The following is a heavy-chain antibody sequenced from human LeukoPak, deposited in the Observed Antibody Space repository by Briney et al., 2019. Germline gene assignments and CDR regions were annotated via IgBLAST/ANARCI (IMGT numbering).Heavy chain of an antibody. Sequence: PGGSLRLSCAASGFTFSSYWMHWVRQAPGKGLVWVSRINSDGSSRSYADSVKGRFTISRDNAKNTLYLQMNSLRAEDTAVYYCARDVGATTIAAWFDTWGQGRHVTVSS. CDR3: ARDVGATTIAAWFDT. V-gene: IGHV3-74*01. J-gene: IGHJ5*02. CDR1: GFTFSSYW. D-gene: IGHD1-26*01. CDR2: INSDGSSR.